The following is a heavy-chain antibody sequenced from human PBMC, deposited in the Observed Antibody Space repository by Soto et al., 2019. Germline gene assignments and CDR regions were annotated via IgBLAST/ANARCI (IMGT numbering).Heavy chain of an antibody. Sequence: SETLSLTCTVSGGSISGHSWIWIRQPAGEGLEWIGHIYPSGSTSYNPSLRSRVTMSLDTSSNQIFLNLTSVTAADTAVFYCVRGRSYSVYDFWGPGTLVTVSS. V-gene: IGHV4-4*07. CDR1: GGSISGHS. CDR3: VRGRSYSVYDF. J-gene: IGHJ4*02. D-gene: IGHD5-12*01. CDR2: IYPSGST.